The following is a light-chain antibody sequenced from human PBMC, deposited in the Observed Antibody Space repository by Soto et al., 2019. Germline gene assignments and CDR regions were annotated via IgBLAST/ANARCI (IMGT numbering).Light chain of an antibody. CDR2: GAS. CDR3: QVYGNSMWT. J-gene: IGKJ1*01. V-gene: IGKV3-20*01. Sequence: EVVLTKSAGTLSLCTGESATLSCRASQTVISDYLAWYQQTPGQAPRLLIYGASSRATDTPDRFSGRGSGTDFSLTISRLEPGDFAVYYCQVYGNSMWTSGHGTKVDIK. CDR1: QTVISDY.